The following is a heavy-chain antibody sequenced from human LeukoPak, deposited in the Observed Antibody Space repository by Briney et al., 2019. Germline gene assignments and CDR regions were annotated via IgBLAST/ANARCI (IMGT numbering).Heavy chain of an antibody. V-gene: IGHV1-2*02. D-gene: IGHD3-10*01. CDR1: GYTFTGYY. CDR3: ARDGSLDAFDI. J-gene: IGHJ3*02. Sequence: GASVMVSCKASGYTFTGYYMHWVRQAPGQGLEWMGWINPNSGGTNYAQKFQGRVTMTRDTSISTAYMELRSLRSDDTAVYYCARDGSLDAFDIWGQGTMVTVSS. CDR2: INPNSGGT.